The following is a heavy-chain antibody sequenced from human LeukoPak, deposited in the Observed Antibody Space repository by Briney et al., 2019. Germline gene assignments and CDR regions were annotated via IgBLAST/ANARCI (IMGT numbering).Heavy chain of an antibody. D-gene: IGHD6-13*01. CDR1: GFTFSSYA. V-gene: IGHV3-30-3*01. J-gene: IGHJ3*02. CDR3: ARESIAAAGSSSAFDI. Sequence: GGSLRLSCAASGFTFSSYAMHWVRQAPGKGLEWVAVISYDGSNKYYADSVKGRFTISRDNSKNTLYLQINSLRAEDTAVYYCARESIAAAGSSSAFDIWGQGTMVTVSS. CDR2: ISYDGSNK.